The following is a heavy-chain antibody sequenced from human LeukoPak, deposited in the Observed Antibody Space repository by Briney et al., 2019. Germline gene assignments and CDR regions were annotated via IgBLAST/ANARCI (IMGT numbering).Heavy chain of an antibody. CDR1: GFTFSSYA. CDR3: ARGPDYDILADYFDY. Sequence: GGSLRLSCAASGFTFSSYAMSWVRQAPGKGLEWVSVITGGGGNTYYADSVRGRFTISRDNSKNTLFLQMNSLRPEDTAVYYCARGPDYDILADYFDYWGQGTLVTVSS. V-gene: IGHV3-23*01. D-gene: IGHD3-9*01. J-gene: IGHJ4*02. CDR2: ITGGGGNT.